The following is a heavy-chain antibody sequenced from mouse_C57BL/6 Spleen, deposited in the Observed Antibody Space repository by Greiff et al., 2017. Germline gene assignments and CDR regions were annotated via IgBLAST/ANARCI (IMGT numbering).Heavy chain of an antibody. V-gene: IGHV1-50*01. CDR1: GYTFTSYW. D-gene: IGHD3-3*01. CDR2: IDPSDSYT. CDR3: ARRADYWYFDV. Sequence: VQLKQPGAELVKPGASVKLSCKASGYTFTSYWMQWVKQRPGQGLEWIGEIDPSDSYTNYNQKFKGKATLTVDTSSSTAYMQLSSLKSEDSAVYYCARRADYWYFDVWGTGTTVTVSS. J-gene: IGHJ1*03.